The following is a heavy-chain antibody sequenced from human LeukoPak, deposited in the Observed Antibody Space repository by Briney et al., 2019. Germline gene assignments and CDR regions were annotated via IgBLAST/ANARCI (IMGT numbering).Heavy chain of an antibody. CDR3: ARDSLYGPYWYFDL. V-gene: IGHV1-18*01. CDR1: GYTFTSYG. CDR2: ISAYNGNT. D-gene: IGHD4-17*01. Sequence: ASVKVCCKASGYTFTSYGISWERQAPGQGLEWMGWISAYNGNTNYAQKLQGRVTMTTDTSTSTAYMELRSLRSDDTAVYYCARDSLYGPYWYFDLWGRGTLVTVSS. J-gene: IGHJ2*01.